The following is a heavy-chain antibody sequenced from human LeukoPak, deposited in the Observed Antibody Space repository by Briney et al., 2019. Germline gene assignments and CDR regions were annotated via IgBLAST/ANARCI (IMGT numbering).Heavy chain of an antibody. V-gene: IGHV3-21*01. CDR3: LRCTDRGWFDP. J-gene: IGHJ5*02. D-gene: IGHD2-2*01. CDR1: GFTFSSYS. Sequence: KPGGSLRLSCAASGFTFSSYSMNWVRQAPGKGLEWVSSISSSSSYIYYADSVKGRFTISRDNAKNPLYLQMNSLRAEDTAVYYCLRCTDRGWFDPWGQGTLVTVSS. CDR2: ISSSSSYI.